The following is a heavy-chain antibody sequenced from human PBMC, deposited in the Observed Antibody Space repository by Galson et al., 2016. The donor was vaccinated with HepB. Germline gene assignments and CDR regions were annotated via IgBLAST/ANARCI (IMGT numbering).Heavy chain of an antibody. CDR2: IYWDDDK. Sequence: PALVKPTQTLTLTCTFSGFSLSPSEVAVGWIRQPPGKALEWLALIYWDDDKRYNASLKSRLTVNKDTSKNQVVLKMTNMDPVDTGTYYCAHCLSTVGGFDPWGQGTLVTVSS. V-gene: IGHV2-5*02. J-gene: IGHJ5*02. D-gene: IGHD1-26*01. CDR1: GFSLSPSEVA. CDR3: AHCLSTVGGFDP.